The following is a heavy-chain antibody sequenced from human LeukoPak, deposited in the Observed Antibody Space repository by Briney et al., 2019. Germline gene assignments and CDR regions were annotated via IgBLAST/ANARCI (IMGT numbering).Heavy chain of an antibody. Sequence: ASVKVSCKASGYTFTSYDINWVRQATGQGLEWMGWMNPNSGNTGYAQKFQGRVTMTRNTSISTAYMELSSLRSEDTAVYYCARVKVCSGGSCFYYFDYWGREPWSPSPQ. J-gene: IGHJ4*02. CDR1: GYTFTSYD. V-gene: IGHV1-8*01. CDR2: MNPNSGNT. CDR3: ARVKVCSGGSCFYYFDY. D-gene: IGHD2-15*01.